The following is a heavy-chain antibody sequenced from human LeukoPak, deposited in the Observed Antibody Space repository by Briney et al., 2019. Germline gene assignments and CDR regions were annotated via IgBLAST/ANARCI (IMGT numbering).Heavy chain of an antibody. CDR2: IYHSGST. V-gene: IGHV4-38-2*02. Sequence: SETLSLTCTVSGGSISSGYYWGWIRQPPGKGLEWIGSIYHSGSTCYNPSLKSRVTISVDTSKNQFSLKLSSVTAADTAVYYCARDLENYDILTGYPYWYFDLWGRGTLVTVSS. CDR1: GGSISSGYY. CDR3: ARDLENYDILTGYPYWYFDL. J-gene: IGHJ2*01. D-gene: IGHD3-9*01.